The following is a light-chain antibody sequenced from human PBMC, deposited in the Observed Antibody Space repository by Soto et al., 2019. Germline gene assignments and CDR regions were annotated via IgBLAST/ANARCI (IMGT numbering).Light chain of an antibody. V-gene: IGKV1-5*03. CDR3: QQFESYPIS. J-gene: IGKJ5*01. CDR1: QSISNW. CDR2: RAS. Sequence: DIQMTQSPSTLSASVGDRVTITCRASQSISNWLAWYQQKPGKAPKLLIYRASTLEHGVPSRFGGSGYGTEFILTISSLQTDDFATYFCQQFESYPISFGQGTRVDLK.